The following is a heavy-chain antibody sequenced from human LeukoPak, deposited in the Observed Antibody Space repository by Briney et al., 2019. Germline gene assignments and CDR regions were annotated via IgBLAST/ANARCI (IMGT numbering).Heavy chain of an antibody. CDR1: GGSISSYY. CDR3: ARLRSSWYIAFDI. Sequence: SETLSLTCTVFGGSISSYYWSWIRQPPGKGLEWIGYIYYSGSTKYNPSLKSRVTMSVDTSKNQFSLKLSSVTAADTAVYYCARLRSSWYIAFDIWGQGTMVTVSS. CDR2: IYYSGST. J-gene: IGHJ3*02. V-gene: IGHV4-59*08. D-gene: IGHD6-13*01.